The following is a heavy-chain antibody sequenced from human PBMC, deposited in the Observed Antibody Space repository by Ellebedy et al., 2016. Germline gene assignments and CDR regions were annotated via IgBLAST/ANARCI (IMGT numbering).Heavy chain of an antibody. CDR2: FDPEDGEA. V-gene: IGHV1-24*01. Sequence: ASVKVSCKVSGYTLTELSMHWVRQAPGKGLEWMGGFDPEDGEAIYAQKFQGRVTMTEDTSTDTAYMELSSLRSEDTAVYYCAGDIHPGGVTTFDYWGQGTLVTVSS. J-gene: IGHJ4*02. CDR1: GYTLTELS. D-gene: IGHD4-17*01. CDR3: AGDIHPGGVTTFDY.